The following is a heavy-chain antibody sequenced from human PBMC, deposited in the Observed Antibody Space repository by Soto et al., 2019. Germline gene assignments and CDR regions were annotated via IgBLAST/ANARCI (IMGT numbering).Heavy chain of an antibody. J-gene: IGHJ6*02. D-gene: IGHD3-3*01. V-gene: IGHV3-7*05. CDR3: ARDTPRVLRFLEWLPLYYGMDV. CDR1: GFTFSSYW. Sequence: GGSMRVSCGASGFTFSSYWMSWVRQDPGKGLEWVANIKQDGSEKYYVDSVKGRFTISRDNAKNSLYLQMNSLRAEDTAVYYCARDTPRVLRFLEWLPLYYGMDVWGQGTTVTVSS. CDR2: IKQDGSEK.